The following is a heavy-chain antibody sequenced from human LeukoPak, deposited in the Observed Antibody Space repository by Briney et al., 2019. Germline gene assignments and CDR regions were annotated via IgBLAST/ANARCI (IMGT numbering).Heavy chain of an antibody. CDR3: ARQGRIAVAGSPPRYYFDY. D-gene: IGHD6-19*01. V-gene: IGHV4-39*01. CDR2: IYYSGST. CDR1: GGSISSSSYY. J-gene: IGHJ4*02. Sequence: PSETLSLTCTVSGGSISSSSYYWGWIRQPPGKGLEWIGSIYYSGSTYYNPSLKSRVTISVDTSKNQFSLKLSSVTAADTAVFYCARQGRIAVAGSPPRYYFDYWGQGTLGTVSS.